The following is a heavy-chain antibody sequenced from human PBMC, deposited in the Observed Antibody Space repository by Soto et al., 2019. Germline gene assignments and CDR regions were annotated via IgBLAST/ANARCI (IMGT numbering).Heavy chain of an antibody. J-gene: IGHJ3*02. Sequence: SETLSLTCTVSRGSISSYYWSWIRQPPGKGLEWIGEIYHSGSTNYNPSLKSRVTISVDKPKNQFSLKLSSVTAADTAVYYCRSFGELSRRAFDIWGQGTMVTVSS. CDR1: RGSISSYY. V-gene: IGHV4-59*12. CDR3: RSFGELSRRAFDI. CDR2: IYHSGST. D-gene: IGHD3-10*01.